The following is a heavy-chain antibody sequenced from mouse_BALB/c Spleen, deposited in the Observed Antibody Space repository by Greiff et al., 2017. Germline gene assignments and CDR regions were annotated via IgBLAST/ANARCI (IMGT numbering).Heavy chain of an antibody. CDR1: GYTFTSYW. CDR2: IYPGDGDT. V-gene: IGHV1-87*01. CDR3: ARKESHYFDY. Sequence: VQLQQSGAELARPGASVKLSCKASGYTFTSYWMQWVKQRPGQGLEWIGAIYPGDGDTRYTQKFKGKATLTADKSSSTAYMQLSSLASEDSAVYYCARKESHYFDYWGQGTTLTVSS. J-gene: IGHJ2*01.